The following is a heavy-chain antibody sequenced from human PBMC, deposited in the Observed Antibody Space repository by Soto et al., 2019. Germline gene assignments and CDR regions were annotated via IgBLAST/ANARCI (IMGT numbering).Heavy chain of an antibody. D-gene: IGHD3-9*01. CDR2: IYPGDSDT. CDR3: ARMDDILTGTRLYYFDY. J-gene: IGHJ4*02. CDR1: GYSFTSYW. Sequence: GESLKISCKGSGYSFTSYWIGWVRQMPGKGLEWMGIIYPGDSDTRYSPSFQGQVTISADKSISTAYLQWSSLKASDTAMYYCARMDDILTGTRLYYFDYWGQGTLVTVSS. V-gene: IGHV5-51*01.